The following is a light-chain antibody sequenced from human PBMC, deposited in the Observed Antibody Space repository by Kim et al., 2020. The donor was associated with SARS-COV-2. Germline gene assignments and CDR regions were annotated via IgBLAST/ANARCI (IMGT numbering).Light chain of an antibody. CDR1: SGHSSYA. CDR2: LNSDGSH. Sequence: VKLTCTLSSGHSSYAIAWHQQQPEKGPRYLMKLNSDGSHSKGDGIPDRFSGSSSGAERYFTISSLQSEDEADYYCQTWGTGIHWVFGGGTQLTVL. J-gene: IGLJ3*02. V-gene: IGLV4-69*01. CDR3: QTWGTGIHWV.